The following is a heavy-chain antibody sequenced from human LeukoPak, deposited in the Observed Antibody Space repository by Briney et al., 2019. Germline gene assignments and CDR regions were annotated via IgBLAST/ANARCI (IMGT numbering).Heavy chain of an antibody. Sequence: QPGGSLRLSCAASGFTFSSYGMHWVRQAPGKGLEWVAFIRYDGSNKYYADSVKGRFTISRDNSKNTLYLQMNSLRAEDTAVYYCAKRTGTTLMWFDPWGQGTLVTVSS. V-gene: IGHV3-30*02. CDR3: AKRTGTTLMWFDP. CDR2: IRYDGSNK. CDR1: GFTFSSYG. D-gene: IGHD1-7*01. J-gene: IGHJ5*02.